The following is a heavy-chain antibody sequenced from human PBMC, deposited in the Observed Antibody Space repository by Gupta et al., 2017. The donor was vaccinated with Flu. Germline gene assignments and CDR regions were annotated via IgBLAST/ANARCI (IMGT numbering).Heavy chain of an antibody. CDR3: ARQLQRWFYYYYGMDV. J-gene: IGHJ6*02. D-gene: IGHD5-18*01. V-gene: IGHV4-34*01. CDR2: INHSGST. Sequence: QVQLQQWGAGLLKPSETLSLTCAVYGGSFSGYYWSWIRQPPGKGLEWIGEINHSGSTNYNPSLKSRVTISVDTSKNQFSLKLSSVTAAETAVYYCARQLQRWFYYYYGMDVGGQGTTVTVS. CDR1: GGSFSGYY.